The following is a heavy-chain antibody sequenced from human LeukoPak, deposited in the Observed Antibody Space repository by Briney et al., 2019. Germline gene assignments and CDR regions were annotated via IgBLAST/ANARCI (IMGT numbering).Heavy chain of an antibody. CDR1: GFTFSSYA. CDR2: ISYDGSNK. J-gene: IGHJ4*02. CDR3: ARDGQEYFDY. Sequence: GGSLRLSCAASGFTFSSYAMHWVRQAPGKGLEWVAVISYDGSNKYYADSVKGRFTISRDNSKNTLYLQMNSLRAEDTAVYYCARDGQEYFDYWGQGTLVTVSS. V-gene: IGHV3-30*04.